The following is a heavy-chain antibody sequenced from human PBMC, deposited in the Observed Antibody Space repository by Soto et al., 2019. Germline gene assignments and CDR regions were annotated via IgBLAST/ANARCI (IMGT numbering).Heavy chain of an antibody. CDR3: AAKTYYDFWSVNDAFDI. CDR1: GFTFTSSA. CDR2: IVVGSGNT. Sequence: SVKVSCKASGFTFTSSAVQWVRQARGQRLEWIGWIVVGSGNTNYAQKFQERVTITRDMSTSTAYMELSSLRSEDTAVYYCAAKTYYDFWSVNDAFDIWGQGTMVTVSS. V-gene: IGHV1-58*01. D-gene: IGHD3-3*01. J-gene: IGHJ3*02.